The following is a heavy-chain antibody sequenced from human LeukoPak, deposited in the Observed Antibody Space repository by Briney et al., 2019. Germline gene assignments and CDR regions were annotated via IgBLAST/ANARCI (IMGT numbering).Heavy chain of an antibody. CDR3: ARDGSYYFDS. CDR2: TNHDGSST. V-gene: IGHV3-74*01. D-gene: IGHD1-1*01. Sequence: GGSLRLSCAASGFTFSTYWMHWVRQAPGKGLVWVSRTNHDGSSTSYADSVRGRFTISRDNAKNTLYLQMSSLRVEDTAVYYCARDGSYYFDSWGQGTPVTVSS. CDR1: GFTFSTYW. J-gene: IGHJ4*02.